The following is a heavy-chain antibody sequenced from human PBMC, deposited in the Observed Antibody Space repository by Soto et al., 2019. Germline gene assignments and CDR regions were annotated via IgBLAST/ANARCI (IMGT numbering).Heavy chain of an antibody. D-gene: IGHD6-19*01. CDR1: GGSISSYY. CDR3: ARRGYSSGWTNYYYMDV. J-gene: IGHJ6*03. CDR2: INYSGST. V-gene: IGHV4-59*08. Sequence: SETLSLTCTVSGGSISSYYWSWIRQPPGKGLEWIGYINYSGSTNYNPSLKSRVTISVDTSKNQFSLKLSSVTAADTAVYYCARRGYSSGWTNYYYMDVWGKGTTVTVSS.